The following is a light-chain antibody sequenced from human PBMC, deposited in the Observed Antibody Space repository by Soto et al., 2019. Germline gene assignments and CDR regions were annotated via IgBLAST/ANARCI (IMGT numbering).Light chain of an antibody. J-gene: IGKJ1*01. V-gene: IGKV3-15*01. Sequence: EVVMTQSPATLSVSPGERATLPCRASQSVSNNLAWYQQTPGQAPRLLIYGASTRATGIPARFSGTGSGTEFTLTISSLQSEDFAVYYCQQYNNWPPWTFGQGTKVEIK. CDR2: GAS. CDR1: QSVSNN. CDR3: QQYNNWPPWT.